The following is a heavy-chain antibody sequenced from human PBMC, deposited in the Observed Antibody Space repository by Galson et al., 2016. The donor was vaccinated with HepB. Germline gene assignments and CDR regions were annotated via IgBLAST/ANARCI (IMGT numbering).Heavy chain of an antibody. V-gene: IGHV3-23*01. Sequence: SLRLSCAASGFTFSSYAMHWVRQAPGKGLEWVSSISGSGGSSYYADSVKGRFTISRDNSKNTLYLQMNSLRAEDTAVYYCAGAVDVGSGYPCDHWGPGTVVTVSS. CDR1: GFTFSSYA. CDR3: AGAVDVGSGYPCDH. J-gene: IGHJ4*02. D-gene: IGHD3-22*01. CDR2: ISGSGGSS.